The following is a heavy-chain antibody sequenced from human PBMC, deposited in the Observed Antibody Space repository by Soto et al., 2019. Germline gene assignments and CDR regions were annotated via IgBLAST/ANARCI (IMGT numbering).Heavy chain of an antibody. CDR1: GSTFTNYD. CDR3: ARMATSGTLNWFDP. CDR2: MNPNSANT. J-gene: IGHJ5*02. Sequence: SVKVSCKASGSTFTNYDVSWVRQATGQGLEWMGWMNPNSANTGYAQKFQGRVSMTRDTSINTAYMELSSLRSEDTAIYYCARMATSGTLNWFDPWGQGTLVTVSS. D-gene: IGHD1-26*01. V-gene: IGHV1-8*01.